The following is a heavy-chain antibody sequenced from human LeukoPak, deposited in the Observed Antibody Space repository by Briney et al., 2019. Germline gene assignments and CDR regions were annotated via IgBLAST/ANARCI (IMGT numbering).Heavy chain of an antibody. J-gene: IGHJ4*02. Sequence: ASQTLSLTCTVSDGAISSGSYHWSWIRQPAGKGLEWIGGVQASGSINYDPSLKSRVTISVDSSRKQFSLNLNSVTAADTAVYYCARDPVDGFAFFDYWGQGTLVTVPS. V-gene: IGHV4-61*02. CDR2: VQASGSI. CDR3: ARDPVDGFAFFDY. D-gene: IGHD5-24*01. CDR1: DGAISSGSYH.